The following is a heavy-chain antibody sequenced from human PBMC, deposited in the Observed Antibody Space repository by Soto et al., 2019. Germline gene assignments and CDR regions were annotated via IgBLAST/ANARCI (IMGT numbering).Heavy chain of an antibody. CDR2: TYYRSKWYN. V-gene: IGHV6-1*01. CDR1: GDSVSSNSAA. D-gene: IGHD6-13*01. J-gene: IGHJ6*02. Sequence: PSQTLSLTCAISGDSVSSNSAAWNWIRQSPSRGLEWLGRTYYRSKWYNDYAVSVKSRITINRDTSKNQFSLQLNSVTPEDTAVYYCARDTYSSSGLGDYYYYGMDVWGQGTTVTVSS. CDR3: ARDTYSSSGLGDYYYYGMDV.